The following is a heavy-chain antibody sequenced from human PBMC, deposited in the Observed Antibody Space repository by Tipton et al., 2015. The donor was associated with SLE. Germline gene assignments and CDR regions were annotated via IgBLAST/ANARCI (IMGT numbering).Heavy chain of an antibody. J-gene: IGHJ4*02. V-gene: IGHV4-4*08. CDR1: GGSINSYY. CDR3: ASGGGNYYFDF. D-gene: IGHD3-16*01. Sequence: TLSLTCTVSGGSINSYYWSWIRQPPGKGLEWIGNIYTSGNTNYNPSLKSRVTISVDTSKNQFSLKLSSVTAADTAVYYCASGGGNYYFDFWGQGTRVTVSS. CDR2: IYTSGNT.